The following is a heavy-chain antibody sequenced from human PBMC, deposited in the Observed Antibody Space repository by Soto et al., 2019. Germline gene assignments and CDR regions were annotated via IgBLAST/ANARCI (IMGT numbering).Heavy chain of an antibody. CDR3: PRDDIAVANRVGMDA. Sequence: QVQLVQSGAEVKKPGSSVKVSCKASGGAFRSYTISWVRQAPGQGLEWMGGITPIFGAANYAQKFEGRVTIIVDKSTTTASMELSNLTSEHTAASYCPRDDIAVANRVGMDALGQGTTVIVSS. CDR2: ITPIFGAA. CDR1: GGAFRSYT. D-gene: IGHD6-19*01. J-gene: IGHJ6*02. V-gene: IGHV1-69*06.